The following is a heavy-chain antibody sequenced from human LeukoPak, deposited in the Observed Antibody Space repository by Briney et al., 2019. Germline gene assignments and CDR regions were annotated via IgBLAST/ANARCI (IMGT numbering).Heavy chain of an antibody. CDR3: ARVQWLAPQYYFDY. CDR1: GYTFTSYD. J-gene: IGHJ4*02. CDR2: MNPNSGDT. D-gene: IGHD6-19*01. Sequence: ASVRVSCKASGYTFTSYDINWVRQATGQGLEWMGWMNPNSGDTGYAQKFQGRVTMTRNTSINTAYMELSSLRSEDTAVYYCARVQWLAPQYYFDYWGQGTLVTISS. V-gene: IGHV1-8*01.